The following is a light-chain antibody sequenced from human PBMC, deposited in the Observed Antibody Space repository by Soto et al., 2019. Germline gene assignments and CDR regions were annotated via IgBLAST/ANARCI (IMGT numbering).Light chain of an antibody. CDR3: MQALQTPLT. V-gene: IGKV2-28*01. J-gene: IGKJ4*01. CDR2: LGS. Sequence: DIVMTQSTLSLPVTPGEPASISCRSSQSLLHSNGYNYLDRYLQKPGQSPQLLIYLGSNRASGVPDRFSGSGSGTDFTLKISRVEAEDVGVYYCMQALQTPLTFGGGTKV. CDR1: QSLLHSNGYNY.